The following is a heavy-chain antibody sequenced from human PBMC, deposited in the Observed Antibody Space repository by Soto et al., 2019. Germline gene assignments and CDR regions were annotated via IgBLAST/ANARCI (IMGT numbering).Heavy chain of an antibody. CDR3: ARGRGVVTPYYGMDV. D-gene: IGHD2-15*01. CDR2: INHSGST. J-gene: IGHJ6*02. Sequence: SETLSLTCAVYGGSFSGYYCSWIRQPPGKGLEWIGEINHSGSTNYNPSLKSRVTISVDTSKNQFSLKLSSVTAADTAVYYCARGRGVVTPYYGMDVWGQGTTVTVSS. CDR1: GGSFSGYY. V-gene: IGHV4-34*01.